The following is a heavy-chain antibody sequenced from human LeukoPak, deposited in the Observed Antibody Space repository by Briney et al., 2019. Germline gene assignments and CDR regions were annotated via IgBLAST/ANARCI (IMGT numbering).Heavy chain of an antibody. CDR2: ISAYNGNT. CDR3: ARDGEYYYDSSGFDY. D-gene: IGHD3-22*01. Sequence: ASVKVSCKASGYTFTSYGISWVRQAPGQGLEWMGWISAYNGNTNYAQKLQGRVTMTTDTSTRTAYMELRSLRSDDTAVYYCARDGEYYYDSSGFDYWGQGTLVTVSS. J-gene: IGHJ4*02. CDR1: GYTFTSYG. V-gene: IGHV1-18*01.